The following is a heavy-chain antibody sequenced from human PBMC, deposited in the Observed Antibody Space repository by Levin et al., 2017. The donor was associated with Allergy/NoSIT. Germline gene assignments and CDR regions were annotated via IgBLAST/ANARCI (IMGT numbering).Heavy chain of an antibody. CDR3: ARHASQGIGCHDFDN. J-gene: IGHJ4*02. D-gene: IGHD6-13*01. V-gene: IGHV4-59*08. CDR1: GGSISSHY. Sequence: SQTLSLTCSVSGGSISSHYWSWIRQPPGKGLEWIGYISYSGTTNYNSSLKSRVAMSVDTSKNHFSLKLSSVTAADTAVYYCARHASQGIGCHDFDNWGQGALVTVSS. CDR2: ISYSGTT.